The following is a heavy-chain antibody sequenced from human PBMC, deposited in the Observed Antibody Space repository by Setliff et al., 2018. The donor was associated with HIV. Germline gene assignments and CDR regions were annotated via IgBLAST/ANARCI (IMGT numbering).Heavy chain of an antibody. CDR3: ARRSGWYDY. J-gene: IGHJ4*02. CDR2: INHSGST. V-gene: IGHV4-34*01. Sequence: SETLSLTCTVSGGSISSHYWSWIRQPPGKGLEWIGEINHSGSTNYNPSLKSRVTISVDTSKNQFSLKLSSVTAADTAVYYCARRSGWYDYWGQGTLVTVSS. D-gene: IGHD6-19*01. CDR1: GGSISSHY.